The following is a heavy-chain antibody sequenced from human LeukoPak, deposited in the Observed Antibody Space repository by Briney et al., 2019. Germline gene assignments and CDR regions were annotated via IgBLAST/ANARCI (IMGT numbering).Heavy chain of an antibody. CDR2: ISPNSGDT. J-gene: IGHJ5*02. V-gene: IGHV1-2*02. CDR1: GYTFTGYY. Sequence: ASVKVSCKASGYTFTGYYMHWVRQAPGQGLEWMGWISPNSGDTVIAQKFQGRVTMTRDTSIATSYMEVDSLTSDDTAVYYCARESACGTTNCLAPADWLDPWGQGTLVIVSS. CDR3: ARESACGTTNCLAPADWLDP. D-gene: IGHD2-2*01.